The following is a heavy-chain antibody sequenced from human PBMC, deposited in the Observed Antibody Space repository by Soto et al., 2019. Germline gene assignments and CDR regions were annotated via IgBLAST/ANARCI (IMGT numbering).Heavy chain of an antibody. CDR3: ARIGSLYSSSWYDYYYGMDV. CDR2: IYPGDSDT. D-gene: IGHD6-13*01. Sequence: SGESLKISCKGSGYSFTSYWIGWVRQMPGKGLEWMGIIYPGDSDTRYSPSFQGQVTISADKSISTAYLQWSSLKASDTAMYYCARIGSLYSSSWYDYYYGMDVWGQGTTVTVSS. CDR1: GYSFTSYW. V-gene: IGHV5-51*01. J-gene: IGHJ6*02.